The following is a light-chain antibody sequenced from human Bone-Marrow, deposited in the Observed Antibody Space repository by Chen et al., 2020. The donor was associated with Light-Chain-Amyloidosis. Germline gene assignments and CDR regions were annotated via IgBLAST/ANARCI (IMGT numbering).Light chain of an antibody. CDR2: EDD. CDR3: QSYQRSSQGV. J-gene: IGLJ3*02. CDR1: SGSIATNY. Sequence: NFMLTQPHSVSESPGKTVIISCTRSSGSIATNYVQWYQQRPGSSPTTVIYEDDQRPSGVPDRFSGSIDRSSNSASLTISGLKTEDEADYYCQSYQRSSQGVFGGGTKLTVL. V-gene: IGLV6-57*01.